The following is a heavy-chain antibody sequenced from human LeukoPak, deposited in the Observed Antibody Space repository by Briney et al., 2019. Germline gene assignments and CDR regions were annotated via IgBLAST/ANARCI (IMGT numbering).Heavy chain of an antibody. J-gene: IGHJ4*02. CDR3: ARDMVGYADGGNY. CDR2: IWYDGSNK. D-gene: IGHD4-17*01. Sequence: GGSLRLSCAASGFTFSSYGMHWVRQAPGKGLEWVAVIWYDGSNKYYADSVKGRFTISRDNSKNTLYLQMNSLRAEDTAVYYCARDMVGYADGGNYWGQGTLVTVSS. CDR1: GFTFSSYG. V-gene: IGHV3-33*01.